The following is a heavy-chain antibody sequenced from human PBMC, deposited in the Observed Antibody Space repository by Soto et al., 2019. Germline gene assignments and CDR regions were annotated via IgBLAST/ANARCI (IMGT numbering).Heavy chain of an antibody. J-gene: IGHJ3*02. V-gene: IGHV1-46*03. D-gene: IGHD3-3*01. Sequence: ASVKVSCKASGYTFTGYYMHWVRQAPGQGLEWMGWINPSGGSTSYAQKFQGRVTMTRDTSTSTVYMELSSLRSEDTAVYYCARVSEFQAFDIWGQGTMVTVSS. CDR3: ARVSEFQAFDI. CDR2: INPSGGST. CDR1: GYTFTGYY.